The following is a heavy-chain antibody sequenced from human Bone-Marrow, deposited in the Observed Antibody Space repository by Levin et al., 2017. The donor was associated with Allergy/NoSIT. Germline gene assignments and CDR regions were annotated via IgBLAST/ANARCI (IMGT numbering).Heavy chain of an antibody. J-gene: IGHJ3*01. CDR1: GFTFSSYT. CDR2: ISSGNSHI. V-gene: IGHV3-21*01. CDR3: AAGGLALCTSTSCYSDAFDF. D-gene: IGHD2-2*01. Sequence: KSGGSLRLSCVASGFTFSSYTMSWVRQTPGKRLEWLSSISSGNSHIHYADSVKGRFTISRDNAKNSLYLQMSSLRAEDTAVYYCAAGGLALCTSTSCYSDAFDFGGQGTLVTVSS.